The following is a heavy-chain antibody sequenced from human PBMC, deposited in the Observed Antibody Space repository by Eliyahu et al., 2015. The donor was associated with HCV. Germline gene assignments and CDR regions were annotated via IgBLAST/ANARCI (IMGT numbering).Heavy chain of an antibody. D-gene: IGHD6-13*01. Sequence: QVQLQQWGAGLLKPSETLSLTXAVYGGSFSGYYWXWIRQPPGKGLEWIGEINHSGSTNYNPSLKSRVTISVDTSKNQFSLKLSSVTAADTAVYYCARSGTYSSSWYRYYYGMDVWGQGTTVTVSS. J-gene: IGHJ6*02. CDR2: INHSGST. V-gene: IGHV4-34*01. CDR1: GGSFSGYY. CDR3: ARSGTYSSSWYRYYYGMDV.